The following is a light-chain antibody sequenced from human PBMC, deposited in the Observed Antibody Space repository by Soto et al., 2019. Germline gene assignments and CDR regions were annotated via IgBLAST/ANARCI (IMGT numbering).Light chain of an antibody. V-gene: IGKV1-5*01. J-gene: IGKJ5*01. CDR2: AAS. CDR3: QQYNSYSIT. CDR1: QSISNS. Sequence: DIQMTQSPSSLSASVVDRVTITCRASQSISNSLNWYQQKPGRAPKLLIYAASSLQSGVPSRFSGSGSGTEFTLTISSLQPDDFATYYCQQYNSYSITFGQGTRLEIK.